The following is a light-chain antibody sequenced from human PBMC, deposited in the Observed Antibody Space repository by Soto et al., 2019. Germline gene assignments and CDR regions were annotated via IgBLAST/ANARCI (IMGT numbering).Light chain of an antibody. V-gene: IGLV1-47*01. CDR2: RNN. CDR3: AGWDDSLHGLV. Sequence: QSVLTQPPSASGTPGQRVTISCSGGSSNIGTNYVYWYQQFPGTAPKLLIYRNNLRPSGVPDRFSASKSGTSASLAISGLRSEDEADYFCAGWDDSLHGLVFGAGTKVTVL. CDR1: SSNIGTNY. J-gene: IGLJ1*01.